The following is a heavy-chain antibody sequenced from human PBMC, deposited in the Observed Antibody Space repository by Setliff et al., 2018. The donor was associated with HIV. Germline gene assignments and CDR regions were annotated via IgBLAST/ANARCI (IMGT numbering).Heavy chain of an antibody. Sequence: PGGSLRLSCAASGFTFKNTWMYWVRQAPGKGLECVGRVKSESDGGATDYAAPVKGRFIISRDDASNTLYLQADILKTEDTAVYYCITDLIPTMVRGIIEVGNYWGQGTLVTVSS. CDR1: GFTFKNTW. J-gene: IGHJ4*02. CDR3: ITDLIPTMVRGIIEVGNY. CDR2: VKSESDGGAT. D-gene: IGHD3-10*01. V-gene: IGHV3-15*01.